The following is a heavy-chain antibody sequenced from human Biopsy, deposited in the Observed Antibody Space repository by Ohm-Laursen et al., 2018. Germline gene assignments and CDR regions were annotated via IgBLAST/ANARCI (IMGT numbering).Heavy chain of an antibody. Sequence: SETLSLTCIVTDKSINKYYWSWLRQPAGKGLEYIGRILCSGDTNPDYNPSLKSRVTMSVDPSNNQFSLRLSSVTAADTAVYYCASLGRYCSGENCYGIDYWGQGTLVTVSS. D-gene: IGHD2-15*01. V-gene: IGHV4-4*07. CDR3: ASLGRYCSGENCYGIDY. CDR1: DKSINKYY. CDR2: ILCSGDT. J-gene: IGHJ4*02.